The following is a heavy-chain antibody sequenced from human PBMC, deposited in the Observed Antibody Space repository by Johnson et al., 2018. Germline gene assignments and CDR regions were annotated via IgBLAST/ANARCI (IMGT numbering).Heavy chain of an antibody. Sequence: EVQLVEGGGGLVQPRGSLRLSCAASGFTFHMYYFHWVRQVPGKGLVWLSRLTTECSETTYSDSLKGRLPISRYNAKNTLYLQMNTLSAEDTAVYYCARGGPLLSAIRVGACDVWGQGTVVAVSS. CDR3: ARGGPLLSAIRVGACDV. CDR1: GFTFHMYY. V-gene: IGHV3-74*03. J-gene: IGHJ3*01. CDR2: LTTECSET. D-gene: IGHD1-26*01.